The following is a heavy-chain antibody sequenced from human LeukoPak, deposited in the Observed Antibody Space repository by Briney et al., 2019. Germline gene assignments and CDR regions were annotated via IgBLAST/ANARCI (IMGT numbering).Heavy chain of an antibody. CDR3: VKDKYYDNSASRSPAFHI. J-gene: IGHJ3*02. CDR1: GCTFRTNG. Sequence: GGSLRLSCSASGCTFRTNGMHWVRQAPGKGLECVSTISSNGGRTYYADSVKGRFTISRENSKNTLYLHMSRLPADDTSVYYCVKDKYYDNSASRSPAFHIWG. V-gene: IGHV3-64D*09. D-gene: IGHD3-22*01. CDR2: ISSNGGRT.